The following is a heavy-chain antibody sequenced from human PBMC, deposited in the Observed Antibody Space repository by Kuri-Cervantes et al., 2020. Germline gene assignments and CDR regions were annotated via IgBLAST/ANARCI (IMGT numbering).Heavy chain of an antibody. CDR1: GFTFSSYG. CDR3: ATHYYGSGSYLKAEIYYYGMDV. D-gene: IGHD3-10*01. V-gene: IGHV3-30*03. Sequence: GGSLRLSCAASGFTFSSYGMHWVRQAPGKGLEWVAVIPYDGSNKYYADSVKGRFTISRDNSKNTLYLQMNSLRAEDTAVYYCATHYYGSGSYLKAEIYYYGMDVWGQGTTVTVSS. J-gene: IGHJ6*02. CDR2: IPYDGSNK.